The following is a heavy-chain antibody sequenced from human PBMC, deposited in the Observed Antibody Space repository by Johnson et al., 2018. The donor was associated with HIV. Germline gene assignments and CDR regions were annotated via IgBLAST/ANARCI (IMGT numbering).Heavy chain of an antibody. J-gene: IGHJ3*02. D-gene: IGHD1-26*01. CDR3: AKERSGSYSGADAFDI. V-gene: IGHV3-30-3*01. Sequence: QVQLVESGGGVVQPGRSLRLSCAASGFTFSSYAMHWVRQAPGKGLEWVAVISYDESNKDYADSVKGRFTISRDNSKNTLYLQMNSLRAEDTAVYYCAKERSGSYSGADAFDIWGQGTMVTVSS. CDR1: GFTFSSYA. CDR2: ISYDESNK.